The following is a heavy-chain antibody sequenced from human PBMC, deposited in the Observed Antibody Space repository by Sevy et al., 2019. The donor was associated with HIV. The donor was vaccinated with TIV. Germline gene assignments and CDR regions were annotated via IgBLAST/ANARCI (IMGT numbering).Heavy chain of an antibody. J-gene: IGHJ4*02. CDR1: GFTFSTYG. CDR3: AKDKGQQLVLRSGLIDY. Sequence: GGSLRLSCAASGFTFSTYGMHWVRQAPGKGLEWVVVISYDENNKYYAYSVKGRFTISRDNSKNTLYLQMNSLRAEDTAVYYCAKDKGQQLVLRSGLIDYWGQGTLVTVSS. CDR2: ISYDENNK. V-gene: IGHV3-30*18. D-gene: IGHD6-13*01.